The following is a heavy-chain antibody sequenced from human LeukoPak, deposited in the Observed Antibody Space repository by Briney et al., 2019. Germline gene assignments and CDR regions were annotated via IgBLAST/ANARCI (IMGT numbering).Heavy chain of an antibody. CDR3: ARDGWGSQGFDP. D-gene: IGHD1-26*01. Sequence: SETLSLTCTVSGGSISSYYWSWIRQPPGKGLEWIGYIYYSGSTNYNPSLKSRVTISVDTSKNQFSLKLSSVTAADTAVYYCARDGWGSQGFDPWGQGTLVTVSS. V-gene: IGHV4-59*01. J-gene: IGHJ5*02. CDR1: GGSISSYY. CDR2: IYYSGST.